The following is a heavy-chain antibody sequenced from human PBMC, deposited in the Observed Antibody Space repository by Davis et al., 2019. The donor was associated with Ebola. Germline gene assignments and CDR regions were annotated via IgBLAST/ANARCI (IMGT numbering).Heavy chain of an antibody. V-gene: IGHV1-18*04. CDR1: GYTFTSYG. Sequence: ASVTVSCKASGYTFTSYGISWVRPAPGQGLEWMGWIRAYNGNTNYAQKLQGRVTMTTDTSTSTAYMELRSLRPDDTAVYYCARDKMLYYDIWTGYTNHDYWGQGTLVTVSS. CDR2: IRAYNGNT. J-gene: IGHJ4*02. CDR3: ARDKMLYYDIWTGYTNHDY. D-gene: IGHD3-9*01.